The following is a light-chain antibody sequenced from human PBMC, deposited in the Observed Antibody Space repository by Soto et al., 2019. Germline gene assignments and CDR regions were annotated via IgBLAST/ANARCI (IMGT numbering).Light chain of an antibody. CDR2: DAS. CDR3: QQYDDWPET. CDR1: QRVSSN. Sequence: EKVMTQSPATLSVSPGERATLSCRARQRVSSNLAWYQQKPGQAPRLLIYDASTRATGIPARFSGSGSGTEFTLTISSLQSEDLAVYYCQQYDDWPETFGQGTKVEIK. V-gene: IGKV3-15*01. J-gene: IGKJ1*01.